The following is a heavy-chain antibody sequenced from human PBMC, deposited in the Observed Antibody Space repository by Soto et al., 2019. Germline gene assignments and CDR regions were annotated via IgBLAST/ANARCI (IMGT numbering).Heavy chain of an antibody. Sequence: QVQLVQSGAEVKKPGSSVKVSCKASGGTFSSYAISWVRQAPGQGLEWMGVIIPIFGTANYAQKFQGRVTITAVKSRRTAYMELSSLRSEDTAVYYCARKAFCSGGSCYPPGGFYCDYGMDVWGQGTTVSVSS. CDR2: IIPIFGTA. CDR1: GGTFSSYA. D-gene: IGHD2-15*01. CDR3: ARKAFCSGGSCYPPGGFYCDYGMDV. J-gene: IGHJ6*02. V-gene: IGHV1-69*06.